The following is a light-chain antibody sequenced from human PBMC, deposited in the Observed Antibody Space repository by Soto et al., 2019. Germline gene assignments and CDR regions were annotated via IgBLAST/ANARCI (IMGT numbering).Light chain of an antibody. CDR3: QQYYTTPPT. CDR1: QSVLFSINQKNY. J-gene: IGKJ1*01. CDR2: WAS. V-gene: IGKV4-1*01. Sequence: DIVLTQSPDSVAVSPGERATINCKSSQSVLFSINQKNYLAWYHQKPGQPPKLLIYWASIRESGVPTRFSGSGSGTNFALTISSLQAEDAAVYYCQQYYTTPPTFGLGTKVEVK.